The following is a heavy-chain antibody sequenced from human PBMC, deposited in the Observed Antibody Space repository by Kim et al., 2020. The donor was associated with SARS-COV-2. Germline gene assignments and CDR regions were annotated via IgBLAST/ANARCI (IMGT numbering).Heavy chain of an antibody. CDR1: GFTFSSYS. D-gene: IGHD1-26*01. Sequence: GGSLRLSCAASGFTFSSYSMHWVRQAPGKGLEWVSSISSSRSYKYYADSVKGRFTISRDNAKNSLYLQMNSLRAEDTAVYYCARDRVVGAPPEPDYWGQGTLVTVSS. CDR2: ISSSRSYK. J-gene: IGHJ4*02. CDR3: ARDRVVGAPPEPDY. V-gene: IGHV3-21*01.